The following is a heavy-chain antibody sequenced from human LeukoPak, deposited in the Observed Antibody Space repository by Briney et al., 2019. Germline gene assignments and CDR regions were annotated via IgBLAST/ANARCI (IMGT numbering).Heavy chain of an antibody. J-gene: IGHJ4*02. CDR3: ARGSVRGVIITPPFDY. CDR1: GYTFTGYY. D-gene: IGHD3-10*01. V-gene: IGHV1-2*04. Sequence: ASVKVSCTASGYTFTGYYMHWVRQAPGQGLEWMGWINPNSGGTNYAQKFQGWVTMTRDTSISTAYMELSRLRSDDTAVYYCARGSVRGVIITPPFDYWGQGTLVTVSS. CDR2: INPNSGGT.